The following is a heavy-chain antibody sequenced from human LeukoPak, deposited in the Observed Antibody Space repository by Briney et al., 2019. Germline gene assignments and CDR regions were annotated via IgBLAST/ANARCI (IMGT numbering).Heavy chain of an antibody. CDR3: ARSADDYDILTGYDY. CDR2: ISGSGGST. D-gene: IGHD3-9*01. Sequence: GGSLRLSCAASGFTFSSYAMSWVRQAPGKGLEWVSAISGSGGSTYYADSVKGRFTISRDNSKNTLYLQMNSLRAEDTAVYYCARSADDYDILTGYDYWGQGTMVTVSS. J-gene: IGHJ4*02. V-gene: IGHV3-23*01. CDR1: GFTFSSYA.